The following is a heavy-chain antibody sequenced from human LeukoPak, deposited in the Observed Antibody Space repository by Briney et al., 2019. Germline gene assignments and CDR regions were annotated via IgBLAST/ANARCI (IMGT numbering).Heavy chain of an antibody. Sequence: GGSLRLSCAASGFTFSSYSMNWVRHAPGKGLEWVSSISSSSSYIYYADSVKGRFTISRDNAKNSLYLQMNSLRAEDTAVYYCARARGATTVDYWGQGTLVTVSS. J-gene: IGHJ4*02. CDR3: ARARGATTVDY. D-gene: IGHD1-26*01. CDR1: GFTFSSYS. CDR2: ISSSSSYI. V-gene: IGHV3-21*01.